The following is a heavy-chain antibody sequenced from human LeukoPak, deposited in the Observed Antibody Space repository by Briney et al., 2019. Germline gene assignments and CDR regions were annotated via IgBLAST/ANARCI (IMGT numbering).Heavy chain of an antibody. D-gene: IGHD1-14*01. CDR1: GFTFSNYW. CDR3: ARETADYYYYMDV. CDR2: INQDGSKE. Sequence: GGSLRLSCAASGFTFSNYWMTWVRQAPGKGLEWVAHINQDGSKEYYMDSVKARFTISRDNAKNSLSLQMNSLRAEDTAVYYCARETADYYYYMDVWGKGTTVTVSS. J-gene: IGHJ6*03. V-gene: IGHV3-7*03.